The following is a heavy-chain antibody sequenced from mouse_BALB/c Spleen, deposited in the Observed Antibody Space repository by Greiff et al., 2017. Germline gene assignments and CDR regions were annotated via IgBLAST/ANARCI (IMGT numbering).Heavy chain of an antibody. J-gene: IGHJ4*01. CDR1: GFTFSSFG. V-gene: IGHV5-17*02. D-gene: IGHD2-4*01. CDR3: ARRDYDVAMDY. CDR2: ISSGSSTI. Sequence: EVQVVESGGGLVQPGGSRKLSCAASGFTFSSFGMHWVRQAPEKGLEWVAYISSGSSTIYYADTVKGRFTISRDNPKNTLFLQMTSLRSEDTAMYYCARRDYDVAMDYWGQGTSVTVSS.